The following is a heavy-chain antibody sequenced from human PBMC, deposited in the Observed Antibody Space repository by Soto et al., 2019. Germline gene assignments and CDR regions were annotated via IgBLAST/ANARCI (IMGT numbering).Heavy chain of an antibody. CDR2: ISGSGGST. Sequence: GGSLRLSCAASGFTFSSYAMSWVRQAPGKGLEWVSAISGSGGSTYYADSVKGRFTISRDNSKNTLYLQMNSLRAEDTAVYYCASVPTDYDFWRLHYFDYWGQGTLVTVSS. CDR1: GFTFSSYA. D-gene: IGHD3-3*01. CDR3: ASVPTDYDFWRLHYFDY. J-gene: IGHJ4*02. V-gene: IGHV3-23*01.